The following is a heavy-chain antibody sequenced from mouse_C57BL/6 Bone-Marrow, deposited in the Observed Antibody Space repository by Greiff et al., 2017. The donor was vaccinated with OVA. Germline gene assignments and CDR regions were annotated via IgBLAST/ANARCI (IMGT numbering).Heavy chain of an antibody. J-gene: IGHJ2*01. V-gene: IGHV1-52*01. CDR3: ARRGEHRIRGWYYFDY. D-gene: IGHD1-1*02. CDR1: GYTFTDYW. Sequence: QVQLQQPGAGLVRPGSSVKLSCTASGYTFTDYWMHWVRQRPKQGLEWIGNIDPSDSETHYIQKFKDNATLTVDKSSNTSSLQLSSLTSEDTAVYYCARRGEHRIRGWYYFDYWGQGTTVTVSA. CDR2: IDPSDSET.